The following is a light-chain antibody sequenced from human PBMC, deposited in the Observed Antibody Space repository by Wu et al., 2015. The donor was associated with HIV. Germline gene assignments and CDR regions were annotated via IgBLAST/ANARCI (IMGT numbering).Light chain of an antibody. CDR1: QSIDTN. CDR2: GAS. CDR3: QQRDNWLT. Sequence: EIVMTQSPATLSVSPGERATLSCRASQSIDTNLAWYQQKPGQAPRLLIYGASKRATGIPARFSGSGSGTDFTLTISSLEPEDFAVYYCQQRDNWLTFGGGTKVEIK. J-gene: IGKJ4*01. V-gene: IGKV3-11*01.